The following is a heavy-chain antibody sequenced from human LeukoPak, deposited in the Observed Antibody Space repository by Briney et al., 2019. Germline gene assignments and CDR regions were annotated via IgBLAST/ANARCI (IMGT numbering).Heavy chain of an antibody. Sequence: GSSVKVSCKASGGTFSSYAISWVRQAPGQGLEWMGGIIPIFGTANYAQKFQGRVTITTDESTSTAYMELNSLRSEDTAVYYCARAVVPAAIRLDYWGQGTLVTVSS. CDR3: ARAVVPAAIRLDY. CDR1: GGTFSSYA. V-gene: IGHV1-69*05. CDR2: IIPIFGTA. D-gene: IGHD2-2*02. J-gene: IGHJ4*02.